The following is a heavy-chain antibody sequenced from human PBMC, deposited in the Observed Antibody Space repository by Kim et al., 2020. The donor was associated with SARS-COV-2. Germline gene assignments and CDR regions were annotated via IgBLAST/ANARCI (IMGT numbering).Heavy chain of an antibody. CDR2: INTNTGNP. J-gene: IGHJ6*02. CDR3: ARREGGSGWPLDGMDV. D-gene: IGHD6-19*01. Sequence: ASVKVSCKASGYTFTSYAMNWVRQAPGQGLEWMGWINTNTGNPTYAQGFTGRFVFSLDTSVSTAYLQISSLKAEDTAVYYCARREGGSGWPLDGMDVWGQGTTVTVSS. V-gene: IGHV7-4-1*02. CDR1: GYTFTSYA.